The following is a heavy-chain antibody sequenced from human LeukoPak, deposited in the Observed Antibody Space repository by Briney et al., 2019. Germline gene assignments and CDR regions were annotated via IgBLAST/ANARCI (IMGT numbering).Heavy chain of an antibody. J-gene: IGHJ4*02. D-gene: IGHD5-12*01. CDR1: GFTFSSYG. V-gene: IGHV3-30*18. Sequence: GGSLRLSCAASGFTFSSYGMHWVRQAPGKGLEWVAVISYDGSNKYYADSVKGRSTISRDNSKNTLYLQMNSLRAEDTAVYYCAKDYVVATSTHIVWGQGTLVTVSS. CDR2: ISYDGSNK. CDR3: AKDYVVATSTHIV.